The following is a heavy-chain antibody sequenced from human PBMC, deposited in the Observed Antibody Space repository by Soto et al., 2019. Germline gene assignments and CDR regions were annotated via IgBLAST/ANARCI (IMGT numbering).Heavy chain of an antibody. CDR1: GYNFTSYD. CDR3: ARKGATYCSGGSCNGDDAFDI. CDR2: MNPNSGNT. Sequence: GPVEGSCKASGYNFTSYDINWGRQATGQGLERMGWMNPNSGNTGYAQKFQGRVTMTRNTSISTAYMELSSLRSEDTAVYYCARKGATYCSGGSCNGDDAFDIWGQGTMVTVSS. D-gene: IGHD2-15*01. V-gene: IGHV1-8*01. J-gene: IGHJ3*02.